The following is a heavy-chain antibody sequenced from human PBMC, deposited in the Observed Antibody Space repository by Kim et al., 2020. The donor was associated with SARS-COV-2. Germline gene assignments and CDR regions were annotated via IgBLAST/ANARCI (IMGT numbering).Heavy chain of an antibody. CDR3: AREPRRRYCSSTSCYTWEYFQH. Sequence: ASVKVSCKASGYTFTGYYMHWVRQAPGQGLEWMGWINPNSGGTNYAQKFQGRVTMTRDTSISTAYMELSRLRSDDTAVYYCAREPRRRYCSSTSCYTWEYFQHWGQGTLVTVSS. V-gene: IGHV1-2*02. CDR2: INPNSGGT. J-gene: IGHJ1*01. CDR1: GYTFTGYY. D-gene: IGHD2-2*02.